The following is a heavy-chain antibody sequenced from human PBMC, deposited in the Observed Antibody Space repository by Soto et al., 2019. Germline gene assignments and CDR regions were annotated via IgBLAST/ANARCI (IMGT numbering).Heavy chain of an antibody. J-gene: IGHJ4*02. CDR2: ISGSGVTT. CDR3: AKMAYFGDPPGGDS. Sequence: EVQLLESGGGLVQPGGSLRXXCAXSGFTFXXXXMSWVXQAPGKGLEWVSAISGSGVTTYYADSVEGRFTISRDNSKNTLHLQMNSLGAEDTAVYYCAKMAYFGDPPGGDSWGQGTLVTVSS. V-gene: IGHV3-23*01. D-gene: IGHD3-10*01. CDR1: GFTFXXXX.